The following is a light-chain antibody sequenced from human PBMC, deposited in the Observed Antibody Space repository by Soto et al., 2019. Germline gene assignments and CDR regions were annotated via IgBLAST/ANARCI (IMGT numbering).Light chain of an antibody. J-gene: IGKJ1*01. Sequence: DIQMTQSPSTLSGSVGDRVTITCRASQTISSWLAWYQQKPGKAPKLLIYKASTLKSGVPSRFSGSVSGTEFTLTISSLQPDDFATYYCQHHNSYSEAFGQGTKV. CDR2: KAS. V-gene: IGKV1-5*03. CDR1: QTISSW. CDR3: QHHNSYSEA.